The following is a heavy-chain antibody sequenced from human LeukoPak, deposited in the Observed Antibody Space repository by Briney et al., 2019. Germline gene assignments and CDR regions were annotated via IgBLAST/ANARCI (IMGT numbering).Heavy chain of an antibody. V-gene: IGHV4-59*01. CDR1: GGSISSYY. CDR3: ARGGPAILDY. CDR2: IYYSGST. Sequence: SETLSLTCTVAGGSISSYYWSWIRQPPGKGLEWIGYIYYSGSTNYNPSLKSRVTISVDTSKNQFSLKLSSVTAADTAVYYCARGGPAILDYWGQGTLVTVSS. J-gene: IGHJ4*02. D-gene: IGHD2-15*01.